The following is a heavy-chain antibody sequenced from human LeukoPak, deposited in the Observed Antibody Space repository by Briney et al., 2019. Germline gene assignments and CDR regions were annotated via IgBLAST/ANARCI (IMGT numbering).Heavy chain of an antibody. D-gene: IGHD2-2*01. CDR3: ARDIVVVPAAMPGNWFDP. Sequence: ASVKVSCKASGYTFTSYGISWVRQAPGQGLEWMGWISDYNGNTNYAQKLQGRVTMTTDKSTSTAYMELRSLRSDDTAVYYCARDIVVVPAAMPGNWFDPWGQGTLVTVSS. CDR1: GYTFTSYG. CDR2: ISDYNGNT. V-gene: IGHV1-18*01. J-gene: IGHJ5*02.